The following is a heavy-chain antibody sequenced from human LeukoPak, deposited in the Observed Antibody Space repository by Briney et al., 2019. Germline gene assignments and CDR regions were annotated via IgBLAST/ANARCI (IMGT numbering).Heavy chain of an antibody. Sequence: SETLSLTCTVSGGSISSYYWSWIRQPPGKGLEWIGYIYYSGSTNYNPSLKSRVTISVDTSKNQFSLKLSSVTAADTAVYYCARDVSSSWPPTDLLWGRGTLVTVSS. CDR1: GGSISSYY. CDR3: ARDVSSSWPPTDLL. CDR2: IYYSGST. J-gene: IGHJ2*01. D-gene: IGHD6-13*01. V-gene: IGHV4-59*01.